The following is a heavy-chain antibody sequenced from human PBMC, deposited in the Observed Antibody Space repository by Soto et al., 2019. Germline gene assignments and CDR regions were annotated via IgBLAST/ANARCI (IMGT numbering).Heavy chain of an antibody. V-gene: IGHV1-69*02. D-gene: IGHD2-21*01. CDR3: TIGSWSGEVFDI. Sequence: QVQLVQSGAEVKKPGSAVKVSCKDSGGTFSTYSMFWVRQAPGQGLEWMGRIIPMLGIANYAQKFQGRVTITADKSTGTAYMELSSLRSEDTALYYCTIGSWSGEVFDIWGHGPMVTVSS. CDR2: IIPMLGIA. CDR1: GGTFSTYS. J-gene: IGHJ3*02.